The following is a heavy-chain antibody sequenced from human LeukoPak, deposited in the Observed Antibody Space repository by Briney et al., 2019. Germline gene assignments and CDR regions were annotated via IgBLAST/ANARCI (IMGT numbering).Heavy chain of an antibody. CDR3: ARNPRSLYYFDY. CDR2: ISSSSSYI. D-gene: IGHD6-13*01. J-gene: IGHJ4*02. Sequence: GGSLRLSCAASGFTFSSYSMNWVRQAPGKGLEWVSSISSSSSYIYYADSVKGRFTISRDNAKNSLYLQMNSLRAEDTAVYYCARNPRSLYYFDYWGQGTLVTASS. CDR1: GFTFSSYS. V-gene: IGHV3-21*01.